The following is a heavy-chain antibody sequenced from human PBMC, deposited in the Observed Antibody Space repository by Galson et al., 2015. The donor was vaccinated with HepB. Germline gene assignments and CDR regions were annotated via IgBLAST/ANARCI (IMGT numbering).Heavy chain of an antibody. J-gene: IGHJ4*02. D-gene: IGHD1-26*01. V-gene: IGHV3-53*01. Sequence: SLRLSCAASGFTVSSSYMNWVRQAPGKGLEWVSVIHSGGDTYYADSVKGRFTITRDNSKNTAYLQMTGLRVEDTAVYYCTRGWVGATRFAYWGQGTQVSVSS. CDR2: IHSGGDT. CDR1: GFTVSSSY. CDR3: TRGWVGATRFAY.